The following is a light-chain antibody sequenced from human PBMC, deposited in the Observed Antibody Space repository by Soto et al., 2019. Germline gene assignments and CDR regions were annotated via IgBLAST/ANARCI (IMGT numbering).Light chain of an antibody. CDR3: SSYTRSSTLDV. CDR2: DVS. Sequence: QSALPQPASVSGSPGQSITISYTGTSSDVGGYNYLSWYQQHPGKAPKHMIYDVSNRPSGVSNRFSGSKSGNTASLTISGLQPEDEGDYYCSSYTRSSTLDVFGTGTKVTVL. V-gene: IGLV2-14*03. CDR1: SSDVGGYNY. J-gene: IGLJ1*01.